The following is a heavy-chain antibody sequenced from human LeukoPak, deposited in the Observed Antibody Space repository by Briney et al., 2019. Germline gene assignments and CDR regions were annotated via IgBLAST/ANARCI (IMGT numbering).Heavy chain of an antibody. CDR1: GFTFSSYW. CDR2: IKQDGSQK. V-gene: IGHV3-7*01. Sequence: GGSLRLSCAASGFTFSSYWMSWVRQAPGKGLEWEATIKQDGSQKYYVDSVKGRFTISRDNAKSSLYLQMNALRVEDTAVYYCASPPLGYCDSTSCRFDYWGQGTLVTVSS. CDR3: ASPPLGYCDSTSCRFDY. D-gene: IGHD2-2*03. J-gene: IGHJ4*02.